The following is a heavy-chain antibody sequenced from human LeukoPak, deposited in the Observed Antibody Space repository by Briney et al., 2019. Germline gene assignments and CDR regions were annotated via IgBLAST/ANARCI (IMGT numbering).Heavy chain of an antibody. V-gene: IGHV4-34*01. D-gene: IGHD5-12*01. CDR3: ARAPWLRYTFDY. CDR2: INHSGST. CDR1: GGSFSGYY. J-gene: IGHJ4*02. Sequence: SETLSLTCAVYGGSFSGYYWSWIRQPPGKGLEWIGEINHSGSTNYNPSLKSRVTTSVDTSKNQFSLKLSSVTAADTAVYYCARAPWLRYTFDYWGQGTLVTVSS.